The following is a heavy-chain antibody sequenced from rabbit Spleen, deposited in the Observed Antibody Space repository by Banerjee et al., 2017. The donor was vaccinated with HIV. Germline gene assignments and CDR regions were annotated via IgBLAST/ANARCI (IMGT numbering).Heavy chain of an antibody. CDR3: ARDSGTSFSSYGMDL. J-gene: IGHJ6*01. Sequence: QEQLVESGGDLVKPGASLTLTCAASGFSFSSDYMCWVRQAPGKGLEWIACIDTGSSGFTYFASWAKGRFTISKTSSTTVTLQVTSLTAADTATYFCARDSGTSFSSYGMDLWGQGTLVTVS. D-gene: IGHD8-1*01. V-gene: IGHV1S45*01. CDR1: GFSFSSDY. CDR2: IDTGSSGFT.